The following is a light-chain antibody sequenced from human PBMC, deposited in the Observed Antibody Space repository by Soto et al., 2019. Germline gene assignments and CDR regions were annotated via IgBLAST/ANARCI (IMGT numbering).Light chain of an antibody. J-gene: IGKJ4*01. CDR1: QGISNY. CDR2: AAS. Sequence: DIQMTQSQSSLSASVGDRVTITCGASQGISNYLAWYQQIPGKVPKLLISAASTLQSGVPSRISGSGSGTDFTLTISSLQPEDVATYYCQKYTNVPTFGGGTKVEIK. CDR3: QKYTNVPT. V-gene: IGKV1-27*01.